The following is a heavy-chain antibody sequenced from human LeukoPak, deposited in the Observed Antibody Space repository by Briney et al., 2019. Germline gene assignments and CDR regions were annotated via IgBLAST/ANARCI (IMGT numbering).Heavy chain of an antibody. Sequence: EASVKVSCKAFGYTFTSNYMHWVRQAPGQGPEWMGVISPSGGSTTYAQKFQGRVTLTRDMSTSTDYLELRSLRSDDTAVYYCARVRAYTYYYDSSGYYYDYWGQGTLVTVSS. J-gene: IGHJ4*02. CDR3: ARVRAYTYYYDSSGYYYDY. D-gene: IGHD3-22*01. CDR2: ISPSGGST. V-gene: IGHV1-46*01. CDR1: GYTFTSNY.